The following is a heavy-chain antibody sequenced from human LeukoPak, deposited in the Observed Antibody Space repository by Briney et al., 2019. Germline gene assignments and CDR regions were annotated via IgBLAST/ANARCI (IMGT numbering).Heavy chain of an antibody. Sequence: GRSLRLSCAASGFTFSSYGMHWVRQAPGKGLEWVAVISYDGSNKYYADSVKGRFTISRDNSKNTLYLQMNSLRAEDTAVYYCAKDAIIYYYDSSGYYKDYWGQGTLVTVSS. CDR1: GFTFSSYG. CDR3: AKDAIIYYYDSSGYYKDY. D-gene: IGHD3-22*01. J-gene: IGHJ4*02. V-gene: IGHV3-30*18. CDR2: ISYDGSNK.